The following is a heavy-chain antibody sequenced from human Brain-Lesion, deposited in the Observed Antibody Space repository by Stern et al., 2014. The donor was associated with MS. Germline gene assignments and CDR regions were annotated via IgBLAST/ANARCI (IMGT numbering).Heavy chain of an antibody. CDR2: VNNDGRRT. Sequence: EVQLVESGGGLVQPGGSLRLSCAASGFTFSNYWMHWVRQAPGKGLVWGSRVNNDGRRTSYADSVKVRVTMSRDNAKNTLYLQMNSLRVEDTAIYYCARGERWFDSWGQGTLVTVSS. D-gene: IGHD3-10*01. J-gene: IGHJ5*01. V-gene: IGHV3-74*02. CDR1: GFTFSNYW. CDR3: ARGERWFDS.